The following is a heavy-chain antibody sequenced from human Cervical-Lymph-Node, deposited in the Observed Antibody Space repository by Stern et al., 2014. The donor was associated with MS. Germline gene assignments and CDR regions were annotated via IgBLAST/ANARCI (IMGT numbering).Heavy chain of an antibody. Sequence: QVQLVQSGAEVKKPGASVKVSCKVSGYTLTEMSMHWVRQAPGKGLEWMGGYDPQHGETVYAQKIQGIVTMAEDRSTDTADMELTSLRSADTAVYYCATHRGRVTYYYGLDVWGQGTTVTVSS. V-gene: IGHV1-24*01. J-gene: IGHJ6*02. D-gene: IGHD2-21*02. CDR1: GYTLTEMS. CDR2: YDPQHGET. CDR3: ATHRGRVTYYYGLDV.